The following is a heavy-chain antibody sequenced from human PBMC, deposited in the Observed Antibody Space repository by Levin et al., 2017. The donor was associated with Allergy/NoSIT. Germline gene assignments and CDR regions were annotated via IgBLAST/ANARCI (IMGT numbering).Heavy chain of an antibody. V-gene: IGHV3-21*01. CDR2: ISSSSSYI. J-gene: IGHJ4*02. CDR3: ARGSFSVNTAIFG. Sequence: TGGSLRLSCAASGFTFSSYSMNWVRQAPGKGLEWVSSISSSSSYIYYADSVKGRFTISRDNAKNSLYLQMNSLRAEDTAVYYCARGSFSVNTAIFGWGQGTLVTVSS. D-gene: IGHD5-18*01. CDR1: GFTFSSYS.